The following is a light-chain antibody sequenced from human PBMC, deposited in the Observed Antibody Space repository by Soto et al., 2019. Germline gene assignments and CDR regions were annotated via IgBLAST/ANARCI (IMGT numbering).Light chain of an antibody. CDR3: QFFDPPLRGSGG. CDR1: WSNIGAGYD. V-gene: IGLV1-40*01. Sequence: QPVLTQPPSVSGAPGQRVTISCAGSWSNIGAGYDVHWYQQLPGAAPKLLIYGNTNRPSGVPDRFSGSKSGTSASLAITGPRGGEGAGYFRQFFDPPLRGSGGFGGGTKPALL. J-gene: IGLJ3*02. CDR2: GNT.